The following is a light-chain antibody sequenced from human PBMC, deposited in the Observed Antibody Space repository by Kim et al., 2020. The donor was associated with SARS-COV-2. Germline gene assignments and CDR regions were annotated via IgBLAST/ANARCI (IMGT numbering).Light chain of an antibody. Sequence: GQSVTISCTGTSSDVCGYNYVSWYQQHPGKAPKLMIYEVTKRPSGVPDRFSGSKSGNTASLTVSGLQAEDEADYYCTSYAGSHNLVFGGGTQLTVL. V-gene: IGLV2-8*01. CDR1: SSDVCGYNY. CDR3: TSYAGSHNLV. J-gene: IGLJ2*01. CDR2: EVT.